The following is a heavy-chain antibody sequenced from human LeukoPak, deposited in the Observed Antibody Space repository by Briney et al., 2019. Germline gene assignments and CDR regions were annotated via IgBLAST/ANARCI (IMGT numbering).Heavy chain of an antibody. CDR2: ISSSGSTI. V-gene: IGHV3-11*01. CDR3: ARNMANLAFDI. D-gene: IGHD4/OR15-4a*01. CDR1: GFTFSDYY. Sequence: GGSLRLSCAASGFTFSDYYMSWIRQAPGKGLEWVSHISSSGSTIYYADSVKGRFTISRDNAKNSLYLQMNSLRAEDTAVYYCARNMANLAFDIWGQGTMVTVSS. J-gene: IGHJ3*02.